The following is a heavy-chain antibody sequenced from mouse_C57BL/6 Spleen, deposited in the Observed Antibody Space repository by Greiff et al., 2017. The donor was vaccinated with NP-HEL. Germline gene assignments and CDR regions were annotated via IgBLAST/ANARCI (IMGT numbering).Heavy chain of an antibody. CDR2: IWGVGST. CDR3: ASGEYDYGFAY. V-gene: IGHV2-6*01. CDR1: GFSLTSYG. D-gene: IGHD2-4*01. Sequence: QVQLQQSGPGLVAPSQSLSITCTVSGFSLTSYGVDWVRQSPGKGLEWLGVIWGVGSTNYNSALKSRLSISKDNSKSQVFLKMNSLQTDDTAMYYCASGEYDYGFAYWGQGTLVTVSA. J-gene: IGHJ3*01.